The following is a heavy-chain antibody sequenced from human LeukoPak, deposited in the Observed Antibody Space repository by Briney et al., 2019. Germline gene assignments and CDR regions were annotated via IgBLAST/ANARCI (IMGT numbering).Heavy chain of an antibody. V-gene: IGHV1-2*02. CDR1: GYTFTAYY. J-gene: IGHJ4*02. Sequence: GASVKVSCKASGYTFTAYYMHWVRQAPGQGLEWMGWINPNSGGTNYAQRFQGRVTMTRDTSISTAYMELSRLRSDDTAVYYCARAGITIFGVVIDIDFDYWGQGTLVTVSS. CDR3: ARAGITIFGVVIDIDFDY. CDR2: INPNSGGT. D-gene: IGHD3-3*01.